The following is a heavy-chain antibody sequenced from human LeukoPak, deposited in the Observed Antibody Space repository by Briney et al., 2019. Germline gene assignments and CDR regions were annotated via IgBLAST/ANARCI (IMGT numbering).Heavy chain of an antibody. CDR1: GGTFSTYA. CDR2: INPNSGGT. D-gene: IGHD3-10*01. J-gene: IGHJ4*02. V-gene: IGHV1-2*02. CDR3: ARDLSYYGSGSYFFDY. Sequence: GASVKVSCKASGGTFSTYAVSWVRQAPGQGLEWMGWINPNSGGTNYAQKFQGRVTMTRDTSISTAFMELSRLRSDDTAVYYCARDLSYYGSGSYFFDYWGQGTLVTVSS.